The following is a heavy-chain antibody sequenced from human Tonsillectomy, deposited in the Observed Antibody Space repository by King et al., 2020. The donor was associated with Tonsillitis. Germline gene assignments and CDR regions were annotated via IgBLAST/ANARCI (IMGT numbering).Heavy chain of an antibody. V-gene: IGHV3-33*01. D-gene: IGHD6-13*01. CDR1: GFNFNDYG. CDR3: TRRGYSSSWLDI. J-gene: IGHJ3*02. CDR2: IWYDGTQK. Sequence: VQLVESGGGVVQPGRSLRLSCAASGFNFNDYGFHWVRQVPGKGPEWVAVIWYDGTQKYYADSVKGRFTISRDNSQNKVYLEMNGLRDEDTAVYYCTRRGYSSSWLDIWGQGTLVTVSS.